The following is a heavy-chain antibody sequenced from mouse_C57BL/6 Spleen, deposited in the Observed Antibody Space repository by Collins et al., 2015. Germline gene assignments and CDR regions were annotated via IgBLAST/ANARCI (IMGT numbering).Heavy chain of an antibody. Sequence: QVQLQQPGAELVKPGASVKMSCKASGYTFTSYWITWVKQRPGQGLEWIGEIDPSDSYTNYNQKFKGKATLTVDTSSSTAYMQLSSLTSEDSAVYYCARRYYGSSYAMDYWGQGTSVIVSS. V-gene: IGHV1-50*01. D-gene: IGHD1-1*01. J-gene: IGHJ4*01. CDR3: ARRYYGSSYAMDY. CDR2: IDPSDSYT. CDR1: GYTFTSYW.